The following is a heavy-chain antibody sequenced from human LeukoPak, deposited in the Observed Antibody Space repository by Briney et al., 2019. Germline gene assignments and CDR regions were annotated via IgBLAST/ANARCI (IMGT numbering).Heavy chain of an antibody. CDR1: GFTFRSYA. Sequence: GGSLRLSCAASGFTFRSYAMSWVRQAPGKGLEWVSAISGSGGSTYYADSVKGRFTISRDNSKNTLYLQMNSLRAEDTAVYYCAKVKAAAVVFGYWGQGTLVTVSS. D-gene: IGHD6-13*01. CDR3: AKVKAAAVVFGY. CDR2: ISGSGGST. V-gene: IGHV3-23*01. J-gene: IGHJ4*02.